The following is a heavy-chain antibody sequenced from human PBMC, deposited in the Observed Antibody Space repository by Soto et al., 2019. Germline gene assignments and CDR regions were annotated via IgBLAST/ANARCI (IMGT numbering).Heavy chain of an antibody. CDR2: LSGSGGNI. D-gene: IGHD2-15*01. J-gene: IGHJ3*02. CDR3: AKDWGTEGYSVRAFDI. V-gene: IGHV3-23*01. CDR1: GFTFSSHA. Sequence: EVQLLESGGGLVQPGGSLRLSCAASGFTFSSHAMNWVRQAPGKGLEWVSVLSGSGGNIDYAGSVKGRFTISRDNSKNMLYLQMNSLRAEDTAVYYCAKDWGTEGYSVRAFDIWGQGTVFTVS.